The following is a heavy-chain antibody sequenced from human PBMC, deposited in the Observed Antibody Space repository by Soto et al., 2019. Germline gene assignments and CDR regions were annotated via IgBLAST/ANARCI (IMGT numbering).Heavy chain of an antibody. D-gene: IGHD3-22*01. V-gene: IGHV4-31*03. CDR3: ARGPSMITMIVASEFDY. Sequence: SETLSLTCTVSGGSISSGGYHWSWIRQHPGKGLEWIGYIYYSGSTYYNPSLKSRVTISVDTSKNQFSLKLSSVTAADTAVYYCARGPSMITMIVASEFDYWGQGTLVTVSS. CDR2: IYYSGST. J-gene: IGHJ4*02. CDR1: GGSISSGGYH.